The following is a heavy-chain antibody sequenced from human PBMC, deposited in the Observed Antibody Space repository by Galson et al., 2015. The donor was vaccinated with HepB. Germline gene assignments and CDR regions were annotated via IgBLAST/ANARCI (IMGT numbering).Heavy chain of an antibody. CDR2: ISYDGSNK. CDR1: GFTFSSYA. V-gene: IGHV3-30*04. CDR3: AKVVPSGKSRVVLGFDV. D-gene: IGHD2-8*02. Sequence: SLRLSCAASGFTFSSYAMHWVRQAPGKGLEWVAVISYDGSNKYYADSVKGRFTISRDNSKNTLYLQMNSLRAEDTAVYYCAKVVPSGKSRVVLGFDVWGQGTTVTVSS. J-gene: IGHJ6*02.